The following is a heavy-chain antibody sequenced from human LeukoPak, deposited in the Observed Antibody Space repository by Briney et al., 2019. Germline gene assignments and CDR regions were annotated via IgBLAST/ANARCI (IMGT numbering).Heavy chain of an antibody. CDR1: GFTFSSYW. Sequence: PGGSLRLSCAASGFTFSSYWMSWVRQAPGKGLEWVANIKQDGSERYYVDSVKGRFTISRDNAKNSLYLQMSSLRAEDTAVYYCARDYGDSSFDYWGQGTLVTVSS. CDR3: ARDYGDSSFDY. J-gene: IGHJ4*02. CDR2: IKQDGSER. V-gene: IGHV3-7*01. D-gene: IGHD4-17*01.